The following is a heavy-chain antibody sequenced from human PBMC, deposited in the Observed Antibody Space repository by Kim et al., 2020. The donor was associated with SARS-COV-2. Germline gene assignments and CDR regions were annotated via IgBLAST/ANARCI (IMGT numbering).Heavy chain of an antibody. CDR3: ARQVDTNSLYRLDY. J-gene: IGHJ4*01. Sequence: SETLSLTCTVSGGSISSSSYYWGWIRQPPGKGLEWIGSVYYRGSTYYNPSLKTRVPISVDTSKSQFSLKLNSVTAADTAVYYCARQVDTNSLYRLDYWG. V-gene: IGHV4-39*01. D-gene: IGHD6-13*01. CDR1: GGSISSSSYY. CDR2: VYYRGST.